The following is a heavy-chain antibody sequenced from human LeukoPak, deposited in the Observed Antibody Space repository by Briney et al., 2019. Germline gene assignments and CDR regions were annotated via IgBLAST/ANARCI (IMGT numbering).Heavy chain of an antibody. D-gene: IGHD3-10*01. V-gene: IGHV3-23*01. CDR3: AKSKSLTYYYGSGKGDYFDY. J-gene: IGHJ4*02. CDR2: NSDTGNT. Sequence: GGSLRLSCAASGFTLSSYAMSWVRQAPGKGLEWVSANSDTGNTYHADSVKGRFTISRDNSKNTLYLQMNSLRAEDTAVYYCAKSKSLTYYYGSGKGDYFDYWGQGTLVTVSS. CDR1: GFTLSSYA.